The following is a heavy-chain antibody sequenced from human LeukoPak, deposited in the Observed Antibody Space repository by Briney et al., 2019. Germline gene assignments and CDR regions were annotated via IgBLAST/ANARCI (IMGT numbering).Heavy chain of an antibody. Sequence: PGGSLRLSCAASGFTFSNYWMTWVRQAPGKGLEWVANIQQDGGVKYYVDSVKGRFTISRDNAKDSAYLQINIMRAEDTALYYCARIGYSSSSLDYWGQGTLVTVSS. J-gene: IGHJ4*02. D-gene: IGHD6-6*01. CDR2: IQQDGGVK. CDR1: GFTFSNYW. CDR3: ARIGYSSSSLDY. V-gene: IGHV3-7*03.